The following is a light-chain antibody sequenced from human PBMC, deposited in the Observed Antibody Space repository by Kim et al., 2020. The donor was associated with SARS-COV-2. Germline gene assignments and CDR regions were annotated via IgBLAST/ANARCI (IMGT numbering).Light chain of an antibody. CDR3: QQYSSYPYT. CDR1: QGISSW. J-gene: IGKJ2*01. Sequence: SASIGGRATIACRASQGISSWCAWYQQKPGKAPKLLIYKATGLETGDPARFSGRGSGTQFTLSINNLQPDDFATYYCQQYSSYPYTFGQGTKLEMK. V-gene: IGKV1-5*03. CDR2: KAT.